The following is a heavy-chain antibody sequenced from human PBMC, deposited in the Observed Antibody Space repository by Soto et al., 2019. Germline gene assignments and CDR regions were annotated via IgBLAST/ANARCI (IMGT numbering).Heavy chain of an antibody. J-gene: IGHJ4*02. Sequence: GGSLRLSCAASGFTFSTYAMSWVRQAPGKGLDLVSTISGSGGSTHYADSVKGRFTISRDNSKNTLYLQMNSLRAEDAAVYYCAKGASATVLAAGPTLFDYWGQGTMVTVSS. D-gene: IGHD6-25*01. CDR2: ISGSGGST. V-gene: IGHV3-23*01. CDR1: GFTFSTYA. CDR3: AKGASATVLAAGPTLFDY.